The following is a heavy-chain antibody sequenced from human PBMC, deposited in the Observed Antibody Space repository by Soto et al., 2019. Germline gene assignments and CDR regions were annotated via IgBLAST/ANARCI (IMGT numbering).Heavy chain of an antibody. Sequence: PGGSLRLSCAASGFTFSSYWMSWVRQAPGKGLEWVANIKQDGSEKYYVDSVKGRFTISRDNAKNSLYLQMNSLRAEDTAVYSCARYLAYYDFWSGCSTWYDPWGQGTLVTVSS. CDR2: IKQDGSEK. D-gene: IGHD3-3*01. V-gene: IGHV3-7*05. CDR1: GFTFSSYW. J-gene: IGHJ5*02. CDR3: ARYLAYYDFWSGCSTWYDP.